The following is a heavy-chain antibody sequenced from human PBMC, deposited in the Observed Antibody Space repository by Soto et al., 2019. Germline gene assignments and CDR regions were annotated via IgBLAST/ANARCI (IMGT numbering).Heavy chain of an antibody. CDR3: ARDGRLRNYYYGMDV. CDR1: GFTFSSYG. CDR2: IWYDGSNK. V-gene: IGHV3-33*01. Sequence: HPGGSLRLSCAASGFTFSSYGMHWVRQAPGKGLEWVAVIWYDGSNKYYADSVKGRFTISRDNSKNTLYLQMNSLRAEDTAVYYCARDGRLRNYYYGMDVWGQGTTVTVSS. J-gene: IGHJ6*02.